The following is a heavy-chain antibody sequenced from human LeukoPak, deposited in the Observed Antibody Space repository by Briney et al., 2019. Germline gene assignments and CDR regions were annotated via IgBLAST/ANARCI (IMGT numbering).Heavy chain of an antibody. CDR2: ISYSSAM. D-gene: IGHD5-12*01. V-gene: IGHV3-48*01. CDR1: GFTFSTYS. J-gene: IGHJ4*02. CDR3: ARDGGYSGYDADC. Sequence: GGSLRLSCAASGFTFSTYSMKWVRQAPGKGLEWVSYISYSSAMYYADSVRGRFTISRENDKNSLFLQMNSLRAEDTAVYYCARDGGYSGYDADCWGQGTLVTVSS.